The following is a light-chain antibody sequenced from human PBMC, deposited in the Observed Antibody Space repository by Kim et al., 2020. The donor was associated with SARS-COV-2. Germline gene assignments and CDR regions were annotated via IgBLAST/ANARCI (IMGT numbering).Light chain of an antibody. J-gene: IGLJ7*01. CDR3: GSRGLSVNLMM. V-gene: IGLV3-19*01. CDR1: SLGAYS. CDR2: GKN. Sequence: SSELTQDPAVSVALGQRVRMTCQGDSLGAYSASWYQVKPGQAPVLVFHGKNNRPSGIPDRFSGSSSGNIAYLTITGAQADDEADYYCGSRGLSVNLMMFGGGTQLTVL.